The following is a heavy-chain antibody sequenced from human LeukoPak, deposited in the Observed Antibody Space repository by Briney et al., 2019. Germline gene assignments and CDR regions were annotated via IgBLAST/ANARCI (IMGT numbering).Heavy chain of an antibody. J-gene: IGHJ4*02. CDR2: IIPIFVTA. D-gene: IGHD6-13*01. V-gene: IGHV1-69*05. CDR1: GDTFSSYA. Sequence: SVKVSCKASGDTFSSYAISWVRQAPGQGLEWMGGIIPIFVTANYAQKLQGRVTITTDDSMGTAYMELSSLRSEDTAVYYCARDTSGYFNFDYWGQGTMVTVSS. CDR3: ARDTSGYFNFDY.